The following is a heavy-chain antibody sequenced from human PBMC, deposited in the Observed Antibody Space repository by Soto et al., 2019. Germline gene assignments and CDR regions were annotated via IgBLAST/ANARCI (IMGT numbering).Heavy chain of an antibody. CDR3: ARQIAAAGPNYYYYGMDV. Sequence: EVQLVQSAAEVKKPGESLRITCKGSGYSFTSYWISWVRQMPGKGLEWMGRIDPSDSYTNYSPSFQGHVTISADKSISTAYLQWSSLKASDTAMYYCARQIAAAGPNYYYYGMDVWGQGTTVTVSS. J-gene: IGHJ6*02. CDR1: GYSFTSYW. V-gene: IGHV5-10-1*03. D-gene: IGHD6-13*01. CDR2: IDPSDSYT.